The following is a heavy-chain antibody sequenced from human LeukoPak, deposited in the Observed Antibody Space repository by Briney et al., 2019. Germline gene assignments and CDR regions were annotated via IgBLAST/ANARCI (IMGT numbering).Heavy chain of an antibody. CDR2: INSDGSST. V-gene: IGHV3-74*01. CDR3: ARGDYDYVWGSYRLNYYYYYMDV. J-gene: IGHJ6*03. D-gene: IGHD3-16*02. CDR1: GFTFSSYW. Sequence: GGSLRLSCAASGFTFSSYWMHWVRQAPGKGLVWVSRINSDGSSTSYADSVKGRFTISRDNAKNTLYLQMNSLRAEDTAVYYCARGDYDYVWGSYRLNYYYYYMDVWGKGTTVTISS.